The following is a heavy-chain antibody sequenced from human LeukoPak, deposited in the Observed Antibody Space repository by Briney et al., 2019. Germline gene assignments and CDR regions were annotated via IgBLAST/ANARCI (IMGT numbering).Heavy chain of an antibody. Sequence: GGPLRLSCAASGFNFDEYAMSWARPVPGKGLERVSGINWNGGSTGYADSVKGRFTISRDNAKKSLYLQMNSLRAEDTALYYCARSPGRSFPFYGSGSYEFDYWGQGTLVTVSS. CDR2: INWNGGST. CDR3: ARSPGRSFPFYGSGSYEFDY. CDR1: GFNFDEYA. D-gene: IGHD3-10*01. V-gene: IGHV3-20*04. J-gene: IGHJ4*02.